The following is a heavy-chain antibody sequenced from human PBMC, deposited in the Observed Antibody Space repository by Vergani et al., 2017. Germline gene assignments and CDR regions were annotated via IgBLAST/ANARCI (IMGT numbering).Heavy chain of an antibody. CDR2: IYYSGST. J-gene: IGHJ4*02. Sequence: QVQLQQWGAGLLKPSETLSLTCAVYGGSFSGYYWSWIRQPPGKGLEWIGYIYYSGSTNYNPSLKSRVTISVDTSKNQFSLKLSSVTAADTAVYYCAREYDYWGQGTLVTVSS. V-gene: IGHV4-34*11. CDR1: GGSFSGYY. CDR3: AREYDY.